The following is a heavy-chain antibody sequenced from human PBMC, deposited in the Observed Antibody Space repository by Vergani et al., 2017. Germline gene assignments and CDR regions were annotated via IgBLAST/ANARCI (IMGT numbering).Heavy chain of an antibody. CDR2: IKSKTDGGTT. V-gene: IGHV3-15*01. J-gene: IGHJ4*02. CDR1: GFTFSNAW. CDR3: TTDRITMVVVVTY. Sequence: EVQLVESGGGLVKRGGSLRLSCAASGFTFSNAWMSWVRQAPGKGLEWVGRIKSKTDGGTTDYAAPVKGRFTISRDDSKNTLYLQMNSLKTEDTAVYYWTTDRITMVVVVTYWGQGTLVTVSS. D-gene: IGHD3-22*01.